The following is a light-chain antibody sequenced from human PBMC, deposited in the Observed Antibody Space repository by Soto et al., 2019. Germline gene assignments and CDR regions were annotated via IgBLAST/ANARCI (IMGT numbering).Light chain of an antibody. Sequence: ETVMTQSPATLSVSPGEGATLSCRASQSISRNLAWYHQIPGQPPRLLIYYASTRATGIPARFRGSGSGTEFTLTISTLQSEDSGIYYCHQYNDLWTFGQGTKVQI. V-gene: IGKV3-15*01. CDR3: HQYNDLWT. J-gene: IGKJ1*01. CDR1: QSISRN. CDR2: YAS.